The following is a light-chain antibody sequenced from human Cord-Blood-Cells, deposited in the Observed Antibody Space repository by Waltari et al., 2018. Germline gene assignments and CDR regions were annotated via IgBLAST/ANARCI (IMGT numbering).Light chain of an antibody. CDR3: MQALQTPYS. CDR2: LGS. Sequence: PLSLPVTPGEPASISCRSSQSLLHSNGYNYLDWYLQKPGQSPQLLIYLGSNRASGVPDRFSGSGSGTDFTLKISRVEAEDVGVYYCMQALQTPYSFGQGTKLEIK. J-gene: IGKJ2*03. V-gene: IGKV2-28*01. CDR1: QSLLHSNGYNY.